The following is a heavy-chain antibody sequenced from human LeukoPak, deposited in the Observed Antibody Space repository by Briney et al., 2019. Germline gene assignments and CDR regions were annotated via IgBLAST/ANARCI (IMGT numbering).Heavy chain of an antibody. CDR1: GGSISSSSYY. CDR2: ITYSGST. CDR3: ARDLDYYDSTWFDP. D-gene: IGHD3-22*01. Sequence: SETLSLTCTVSGGSISSSSYYWGWIRQPPGKGLEWIGSITYSGSTYYNPSLKSRVTISVDTSKNQFSLKLISVTAADTAVYYCARDLDYYDSTWFDPWGQGTLVTVSS. J-gene: IGHJ5*02. V-gene: IGHV4-39*07.